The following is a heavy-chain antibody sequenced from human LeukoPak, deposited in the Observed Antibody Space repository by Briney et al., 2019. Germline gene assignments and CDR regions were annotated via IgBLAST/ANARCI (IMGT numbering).Heavy chain of an antibody. Sequence: PGGSLRLSCAASGSTFSSYSMNWVRQAPGKGLEWVSSISSSSSYIYYADSVKGRFTISRDNAKNSLYLQMNSLRAEDTAVYYCASSWVRYYFDYWGQGTLVTVSS. CDR1: GSTFSSYS. J-gene: IGHJ4*02. CDR3: ASSWVRYYFDY. D-gene: IGHD6-13*01. CDR2: ISSSSSYI. V-gene: IGHV3-21*04.